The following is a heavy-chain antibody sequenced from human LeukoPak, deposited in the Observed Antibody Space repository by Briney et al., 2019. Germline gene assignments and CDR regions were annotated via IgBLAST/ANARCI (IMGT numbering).Heavy chain of an antibody. CDR3: AKRLERYDY. D-gene: IGHD3-16*01. Sequence: GGSLRLSCAASGFTFSTNAMTWGRQAPGKGLEWVSAISGSGGSTYYADSVKGRFTISRDNSKNTLYLQMNSLRAEDTAVYYCAKRLERYDYWGQGTLVTVSS. CDR1: GFTFSTNA. J-gene: IGHJ4*02. V-gene: IGHV3-23*01. CDR2: ISGSGGST.